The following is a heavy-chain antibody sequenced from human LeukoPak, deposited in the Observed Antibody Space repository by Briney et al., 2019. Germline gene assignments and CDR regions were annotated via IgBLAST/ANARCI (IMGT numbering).Heavy chain of an antibody. V-gene: IGHV1-69*13. CDR3: ARDLGGSSAADYFDY. J-gene: IGHJ4*02. D-gene: IGHD6-6*01. CDR2: IIPIFGTA. CDR1: GGTFSSYA. Sequence: SVKVSCKASGGTFSSYAISWVRQAPGQGLEWMGGIIPIFGTANYAQKFQGRVTITADESTSTAYMELSSLRSEDTAVYYCARDLGGSSAADYFDYWGQGTLVTVSS.